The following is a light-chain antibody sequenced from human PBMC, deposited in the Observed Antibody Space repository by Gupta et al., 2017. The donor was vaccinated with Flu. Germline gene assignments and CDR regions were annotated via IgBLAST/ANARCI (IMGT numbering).Light chain of an antibody. V-gene: IGKV1-33*01. Sequence: DIQMTQSPCPLSASLGDRVTITCRESQGISKYFSCYQQNLGKAPKLLMYDATKSETGVPSRFSGSGSGTYFTFTISRLQPEDVATYYCQQDDTLPYTFGQGTKLEIK. CDR3: QQDDTLPYT. CDR1: QGISKY. J-gene: IGKJ2*01. CDR2: DAT.